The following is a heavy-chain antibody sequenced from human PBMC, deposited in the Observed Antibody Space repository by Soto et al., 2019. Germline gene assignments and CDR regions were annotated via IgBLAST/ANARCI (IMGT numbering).Heavy chain of an antibody. CDR2: MIPNSGGT. V-gene: IGHV1-2*04. Sequence: ASVKVSCKASGYTFTSYDINWVRQATGQGLEWMGWMIPNSGGTNYAQKFQGWVTMTRDTSISTAYMELSRLSSDDTAVYYCARVGGRYCISTSCYPRLNGYYYGMDVWGQGTTVTVSS. J-gene: IGHJ6*02. CDR1: GYTFTSYD. CDR3: ARVGGRYCISTSCYPRLNGYYYGMDV. D-gene: IGHD2-2*01.